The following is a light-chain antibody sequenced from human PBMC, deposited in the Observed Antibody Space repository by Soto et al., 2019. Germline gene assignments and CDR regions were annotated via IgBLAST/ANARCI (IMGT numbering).Light chain of an antibody. CDR2: HVS. Sequence: DIQMTQSPSTLSASVGDRVTITCRASQSINNWLAWYQQKPGKAPKVLIYHVSSLESGVPSRFSSSGSGTEFTLTISNLQPDDFATYYCLHYNIESRTFGQGTKVEI. V-gene: IGKV1-5*01. CDR3: LHYNIESRT. J-gene: IGKJ1*01. CDR1: QSINNW.